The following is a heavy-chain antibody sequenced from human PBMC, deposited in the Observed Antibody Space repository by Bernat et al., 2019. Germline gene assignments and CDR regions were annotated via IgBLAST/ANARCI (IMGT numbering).Heavy chain of an antibody. Sequence: QITLKESGPTLVKPTQTLTLTCTFSGFSLSTSGVGVGWIRQPPGQALEWLALIYWDDDKRYSPSLKSRLTITRDTTKSQVILMMTNMDPVDTGTYYCAHSSYPNTRYCTSTSCSYYGMDVWGQGTTVTVS. CDR3: AHSSYPNTRYCTSTSCSYYGMDV. J-gene: IGHJ6*02. V-gene: IGHV2-5*02. CDR2: IYWDDDK. D-gene: IGHD2-2*01. CDR1: GFSLSTSGVG.